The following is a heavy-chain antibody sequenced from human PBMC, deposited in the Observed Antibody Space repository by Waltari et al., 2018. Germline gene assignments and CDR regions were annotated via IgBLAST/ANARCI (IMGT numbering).Heavy chain of an antibody. CDR2: IIPNFGTA. Sequence: QVQLVQSGAEVKKPGSSVKVSCKASGGTFSSYAISWVRQAPGQGLEWMGGIIPNFGTANYEQKFQGRVTITAEESTSTAYMELSSLRSEDTAVYYCARIPLGYCSGGSCYGHFDYWGQGTLVTVSS. CDR1: GGTFSSYA. V-gene: IGHV1-69*01. J-gene: IGHJ4*02. CDR3: ARIPLGYCSGGSCYGHFDY. D-gene: IGHD2-15*01.